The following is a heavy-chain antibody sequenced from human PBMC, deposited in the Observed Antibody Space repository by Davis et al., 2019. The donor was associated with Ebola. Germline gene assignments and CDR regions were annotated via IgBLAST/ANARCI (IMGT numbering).Heavy chain of an antibody. J-gene: IGHJ6*02. V-gene: IGHV3-7*01. D-gene: IGHD3-3*01. CDR1: GFTFSSYW. Sequence: GESLKISCAASGFTFSSYWMSWVRQAPGKGLEWVANIKQDGSEKYYVDSVKGRFTISRDNSKNTLYLQMNSLRAEDTAVYYCARELTTYYDFWSGYPNYYYYGMDVWGQGTTVTVSS. CDR2: IKQDGSEK. CDR3: ARELTTYYDFWSGYPNYYYYGMDV.